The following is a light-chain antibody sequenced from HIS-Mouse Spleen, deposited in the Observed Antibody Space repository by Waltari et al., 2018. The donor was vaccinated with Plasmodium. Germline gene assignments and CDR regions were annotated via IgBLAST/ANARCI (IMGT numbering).Light chain of an antibody. CDR3: QQYDNLPPYT. CDR1: QDISNY. Sequence: DIQMTQSPSSLSASVGDRVTITCQASQDISNYLNWYQQKPGKAPKLLIYDASNLETGVPSRFNGSGSGTYFTFTISSLQPEDIATYYCQQYDNLPPYTFGQGTKLEIK. CDR2: DAS. V-gene: IGKV1-33*01. J-gene: IGKJ2*01.